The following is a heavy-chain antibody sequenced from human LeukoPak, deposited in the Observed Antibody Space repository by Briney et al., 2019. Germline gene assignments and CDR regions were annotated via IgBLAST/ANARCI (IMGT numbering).Heavy chain of an antibody. CDR3: ARATPFAFDL. V-gene: IGHV4-61*02. CDR1: GGSISSGNYY. Sequence: PSETLSLTCTVSGGSISSGNYYWSWIRQPAGKGLEWIGRIYTSGSTNYNPSLKRRVTMSVDTSNNQFSLRLSSVTAADTAVYYCARATPFAFDLWGRGTLVTVSS. D-gene: IGHD3-16*01. CDR2: IYTSGST. J-gene: IGHJ2*01.